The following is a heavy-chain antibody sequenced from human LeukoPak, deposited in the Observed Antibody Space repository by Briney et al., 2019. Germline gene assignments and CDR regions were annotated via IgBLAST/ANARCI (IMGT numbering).Heavy chain of an antibody. J-gene: IGHJ5*02. CDR1: GFTFSSYS. D-gene: IGHD6-6*01. Sequence: GRSLRLSCAASGFTFSSYSMNWVRQAPGKGLEWVSSISSSSSYIYYADSVKGRFTISRDNAKNSLYLQMNSLRAEDTAVYYCARDSSIAARPGNWFDPWGQGTLVTVSS. CDR3: ARDSSIAARPGNWFDP. V-gene: IGHV3-21*01. CDR2: ISSSSSYI.